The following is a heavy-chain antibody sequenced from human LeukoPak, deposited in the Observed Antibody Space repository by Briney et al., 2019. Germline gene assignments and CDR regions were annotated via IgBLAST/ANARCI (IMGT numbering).Heavy chain of an antibody. J-gene: IGHJ4*02. V-gene: IGHV3-66*01. CDR3: ARDFPGRTHRD. Sequence: GGSLRLSCAASGFTVSSNYMSWVRQAPGKGLEWVSVIYSGGSTYYADSVKGRFTISRDNAKNSLYLQMNSLRAEDTAVYYCARDFPGRTHRDWGQGTLVTVSS. CDR2: IYSGGST. D-gene: IGHD1-1*01. CDR1: GFTVSSNY.